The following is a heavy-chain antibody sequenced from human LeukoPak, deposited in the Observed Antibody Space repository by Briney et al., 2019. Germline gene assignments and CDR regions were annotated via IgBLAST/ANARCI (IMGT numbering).Heavy chain of an antibody. V-gene: IGHV1-46*01. Sequence: GASVKVSCKASGYTFTSYYIHWVRQAPGQGLEWMGIINPSGGSTSSAQKFQGRVTMTRDTSISTAYMELSRLTSDDTAVYYCARVTYSSSGECHDYWGQGTPVTVSS. CDR3: ARVTYSSSGECHDY. CDR1: GYTFTSYY. D-gene: IGHD6-13*01. CDR2: INPSGGST. J-gene: IGHJ4*02.